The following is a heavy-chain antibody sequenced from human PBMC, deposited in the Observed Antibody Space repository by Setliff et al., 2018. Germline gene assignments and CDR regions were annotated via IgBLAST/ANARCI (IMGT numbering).Heavy chain of an antibody. V-gene: IGHV1-2*02. D-gene: IGHD3-10*01. CDR1: GYAFTGHY. CDR2: INPRTGVT. Sequence: ASVKVSCKASGYAFTGHYIHWVRQAPGQRLEWMGWINPRTGVTNYARKFQGRVTMTRDTSITTVYMDLSRLKSDDTAVYYCARGTDYHGSGSYWAKDVWGKGTTVT. J-gene: IGHJ6*03. CDR3: ARGTDYHGSGSYWAKDV.